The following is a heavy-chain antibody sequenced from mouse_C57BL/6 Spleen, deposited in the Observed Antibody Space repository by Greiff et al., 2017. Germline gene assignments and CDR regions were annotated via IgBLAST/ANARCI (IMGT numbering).Heavy chain of an antibody. J-gene: IGHJ1*03. V-gene: IGHV1-15*01. CDR1: GYTFTDYE. D-gene: IGHD1-1*01. CDR2: IDPETGGT. Sequence: QVQLQQSGAELVRPGASVTLSCKASGYTFTDYEMHWVKQTPVHGLEWIGAIDPETGGTAYNQKFKGKAILTADKSSSTAYMELRSLTSEDSAVYYCTRYYYGSSDWYFDVWGTGTTVTVSS. CDR3: TRYYYGSSDWYFDV.